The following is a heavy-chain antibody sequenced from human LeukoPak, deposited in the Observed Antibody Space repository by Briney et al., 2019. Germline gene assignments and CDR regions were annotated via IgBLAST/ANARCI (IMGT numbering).Heavy chain of an antibody. Sequence: GGSLRLSCAASGFTFSSYGMHWVRQAPGKGLEWVAVISYDGSYKNYADSVKGRFTISRDNSKNTLYLEMNSLRAGDTAVYYCAKESFPVWGQGTLVTVSS. CDR2: ISYDGSYK. D-gene: IGHD2/OR15-2a*01. J-gene: IGHJ4*02. CDR1: GFTFSSYG. V-gene: IGHV3-30*18. CDR3: AKESFPV.